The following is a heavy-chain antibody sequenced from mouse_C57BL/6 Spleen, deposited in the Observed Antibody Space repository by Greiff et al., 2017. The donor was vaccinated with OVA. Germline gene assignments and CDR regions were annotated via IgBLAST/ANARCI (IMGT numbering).Heavy chain of an antibody. CDR1: GFTFSSYG. CDR2: ISSGGSYT. D-gene: IGHD1-1*01. V-gene: IGHV5-6*01. CDR3: ARLFTTVVAEDYYAMDY. J-gene: IGHJ4*01. Sequence: EVQLVESGGDLVKPGGSLKLSCAASGFTFSSYGMSWVRQTPDKRLEWVATISSGGSYTYYPDSVKGRFTIARDNAKNTLYLQMSSLKSEDTAMYYCARLFTTVVAEDYYAMDYWGQGTSVTVSS.